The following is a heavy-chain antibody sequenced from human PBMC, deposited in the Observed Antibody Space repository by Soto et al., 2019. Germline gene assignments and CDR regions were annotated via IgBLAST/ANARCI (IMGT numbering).Heavy chain of an antibody. V-gene: IGHV4-34*01. CDR2: INHSGST. Sequence: SETLSLTCAVYGGSFSGYYWSWIRQPPGKGLEWIGEINHSGSTNYNPSLKSRVTISVDTSKNQFSLKLSSVTAADTAVYYCARSQGYSYGYVVDYWGQGTLVT. CDR1: GGSFSGYY. CDR3: ARSQGYSYGYVVDY. D-gene: IGHD5-18*01. J-gene: IGHJ4*02.